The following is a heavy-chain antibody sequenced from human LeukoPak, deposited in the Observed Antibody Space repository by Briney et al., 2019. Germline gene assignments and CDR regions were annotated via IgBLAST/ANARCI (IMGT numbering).Heavy chain of an antibody. CDR1: GFTFSSYA. J-gene: IGHJ3*02. V-gene: IGHV3-23*01. D-gene: IGHD5-18*01. CDR2: ISGSGGST. Sequence: GGSLRLSCAASGFTFSSYAMSWVRQAPGKGLEWASAISGSGGSTYYADSVKGRFTISRDNSKNTLYLQMNSLRAEDTAVYYCAKAPSAYSYGPVAFDIWGQGTMVTVSS. CDR3: AKAPSAYSYGPVAFDI.